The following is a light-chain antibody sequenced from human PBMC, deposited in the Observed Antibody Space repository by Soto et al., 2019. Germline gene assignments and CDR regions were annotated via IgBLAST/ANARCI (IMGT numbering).Light chain of an antibody. J-gene: IGKJ4*01. V-gene: IGKV1-5*03. Sequence: DIQLTQSPSTLSASVGDTITITCRASQSINTWLAWYQQRPGKAPKLLIYKASSLEGGVPSRFSGSGSGTEFTLTISSLQPDDFGTYYCQQYGTSPLTFGGGTKVEVK. CDR1: QSINTW. CDR2: KAS. CDR3: QQYGTSPLT.